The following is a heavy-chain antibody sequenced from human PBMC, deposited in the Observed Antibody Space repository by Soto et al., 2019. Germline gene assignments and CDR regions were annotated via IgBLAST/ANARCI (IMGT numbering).Heavy chain of an antibody. D-gene: IGHD4-17*01. CDR1: GFTVSSNY. V-gene: IGHV3-53*01. Sequence: EVQLVESGGGLIQPGGSLRLSCAASGFTVSSNYTSWVRQAPGKGLEWVSVIYSGGSTYYADSVKGRFTISRDNSKNTLYLQMNSLRAEDTAVYYCARDLGYDYGDPNGMDVWGQGTTVTVSS. CDR3: ARDLGYDYGDPNGMDV. CDR2: IYSGGST. J-gene: IGHJ6*02.